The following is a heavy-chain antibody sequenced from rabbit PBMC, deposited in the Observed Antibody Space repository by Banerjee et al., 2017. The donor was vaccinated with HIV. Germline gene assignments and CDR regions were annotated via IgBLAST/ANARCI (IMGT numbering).Heavy chain of an antibody. CDR1: GFSFSSNA. Sequence: QEQLEESGGDLVKPEGSLTLTCTASGFSFSSNAMCWVRQAPGKGLEWIACIGTGSGNTYYASWAKGRFTISKTSSTTVTLQMTSLTAADTATYFCARDLAGVIGWNFNLWGPGTLVTVS. V-gene: IGHV1S45*01. CDR2: IGTGSGNT. CDR3: ARDLAGVIGWNFNL. J-gene: IGHJ4*01. D-gene: IGHD4-1*01.